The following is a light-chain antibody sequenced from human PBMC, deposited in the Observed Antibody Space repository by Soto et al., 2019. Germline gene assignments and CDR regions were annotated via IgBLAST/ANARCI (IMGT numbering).Light chain of an antibody. Sequence: QSVLTQRASVSGPPGQSITISCTGTSSDVGANIFVSWYQQHPGKVPKLMIYTVSSRPSGVSQRFSGSKSGNTASLTISGLQAEDEADYYCSSFTTDSTYVFGTGTKVTVL. J-gene: IGLJ1*01. CDR2: TVS. CDR1: SSDVGANIF. CDR3: SSFTTDSTYV. V-gene: IGLV2-14*01.